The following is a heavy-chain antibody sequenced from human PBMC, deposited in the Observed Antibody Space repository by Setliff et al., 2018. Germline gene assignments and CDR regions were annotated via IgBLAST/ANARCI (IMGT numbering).Heavy chain of an antibody. D-gene: IGHD6-6*01. Sequence: ASVKVSCKASGYTFTAYYMHWVRQAPGQGLEWMGWINPGSGATNLAQRFQGRVTITADETTTTVFMELSSLRSDDTAVYYCARIPARRRYYYYMDVWGEGTTVTVSS. CDR1: GYTFTAYY. CDR2: INPGSGAT. V-gene: IGHV1-2*02. CDR3: ARIPARRRYYYYMDV. J-gene: IGHJ6*03.